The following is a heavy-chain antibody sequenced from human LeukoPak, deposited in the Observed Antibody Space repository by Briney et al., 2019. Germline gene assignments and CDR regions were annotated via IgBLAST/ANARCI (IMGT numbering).Heavy chain of an antibody. Sequence: GGSLRLSCAASGFTFSSYAMSWVRQAPGKGLEWVSAISGSGGSTYYADSVKGRFTISRDNSKKTLYLQMNSLRAEDTAVYYCAKDPGPTYYDFWSGYIDYWGQGTLVTVSS. D-gene: IGHD3-3*01. V-gene: IGHV3-23*01. CDR1: GFTFSSYA. J-gene: IGHJ4*02. CDR2: ISGSGGST. CDR3: AKDPGPTYYDFWSGYIDY.